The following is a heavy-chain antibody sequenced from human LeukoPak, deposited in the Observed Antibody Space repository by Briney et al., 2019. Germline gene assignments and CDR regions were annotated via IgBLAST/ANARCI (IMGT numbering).Heavy chain of an antibody. V-gene: IGHV3-23*01. CDR3: AKCSVPCYANAFYI. J-gene: IGHJ3*02. CDR1: GFTFSSDA. CDR2: ISRSGGDT. Sequence: PGRSLTLSCAASGFTFSSDAMTWVRQAPGKGLEWVSAISRSGGDTEYADSVKGRFTISRDNSKNTLYLQMNSLRAEDTAVYYCAKCSVPCYANAFYIWGRGTMVTVSS. D-gene: IGHD2-15*01.